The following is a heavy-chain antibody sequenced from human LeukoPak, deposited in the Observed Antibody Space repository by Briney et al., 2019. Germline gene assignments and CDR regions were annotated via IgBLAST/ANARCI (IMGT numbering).Heavy chain of an antibody. J-gene: IGHJ4*02. CDR2: IYTNGKD. D-gene: IGHD3-10*01. CDR3: ARDQGATLVRGVTPYLDY. CDR1: GFSVDSSY. V-gene: IGHV3-66*03. Sequence: PGGSLRLSCSASGFSVDSSYMSWVRQTPGKGLEWVSVIYTNGKDYYAESAKGRFTISRDNSKNMVFLQMNSLRAEDTAVYYCARDQGATLVRGVTPYLDYWGQGTLVSVSS.